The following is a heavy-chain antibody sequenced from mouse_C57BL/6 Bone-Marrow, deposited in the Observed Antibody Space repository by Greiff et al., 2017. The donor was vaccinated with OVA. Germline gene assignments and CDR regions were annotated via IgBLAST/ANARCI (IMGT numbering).Heavy chain of an antibody. D-gene: IGHD2-1*01. CDR3: ARGGGNYVFCAVGG. V-gene: IGHV1-76*01. CDR2: IYPGSGNT. Sequence: QVQLQQSGAELVRPGASVKLSCKASGYTFTDYYINWVKQRPGQGLEWIARIYPGSGNTYYNEKFKGKATLTAEKSSSTAYMQLSSLTSEDSAVYFCARGGGNYVFCAVGGWGQGASVTVSS. J-gene: IGHJ4*01. CDR1: GYTFTDYY.